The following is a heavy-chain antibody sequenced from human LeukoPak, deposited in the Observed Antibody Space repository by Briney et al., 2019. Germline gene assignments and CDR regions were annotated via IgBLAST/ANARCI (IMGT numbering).Heavy chain of an antibody. CDR3: ASLRRNFEGFDY. J-gene: IGHJ4*02. Sequence: AASVKVSCKASGGTFSSYAISWVRQAPGQGLERMGGIIPIFGTANYAQKFQGRVTITTDESTSTAYMELSSLRSEDTAVYYCASLRRNFEGFDYWGQGTLVTVSS. D-gene: IGHD3-9*01. CDR2: IIPIFGTA. V-gene: IGHV1-69*05. CDR1: GGTFSSYA.